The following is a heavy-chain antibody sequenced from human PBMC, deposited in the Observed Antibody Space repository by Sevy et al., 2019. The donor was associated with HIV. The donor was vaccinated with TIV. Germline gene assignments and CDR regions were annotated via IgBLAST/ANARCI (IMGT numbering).Heavy chain of an antibody. Sequence: SEILSLTCTVSGGSISNYFWSCIRQPPGKGLEWIGYIYYSGSTNYNPSLKSRITISVDTSKNQFSLKLSSVTASDTAVYYCARESIRAVGDFDYWGQGTEVTVSS. J-gene: IGHJ4*02. D-gene: IGHD6-13*01. CDR1: GGSISNYF. CDR2: IYYSGST. CDR3: ARESIRAVGDFDY. V-gene: IGHV4-59*01.